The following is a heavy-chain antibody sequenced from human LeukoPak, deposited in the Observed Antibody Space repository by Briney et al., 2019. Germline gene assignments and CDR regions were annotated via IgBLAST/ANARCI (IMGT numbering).Heavy chain of an antibody. CDR1: GFTFSSYA. D-gene: IGHD3-10*01. J-gene: IGHJ4*02. CDR2: ISGSGGST. V-gene: IGHV3-23*01. Sequence: GGSLRLSCAASGFTFSSYAMSWVRQAPGKGLEWVSAISGSGGSTYYADSVKGRFTISRDNSKNTLYLQMNSLRAEDTAVYYCAKGSVLLWFGESLPGGLEFDYWGQGTLATVSS. CDR3: AKGSVLLWFGESLPGGLEFDY.